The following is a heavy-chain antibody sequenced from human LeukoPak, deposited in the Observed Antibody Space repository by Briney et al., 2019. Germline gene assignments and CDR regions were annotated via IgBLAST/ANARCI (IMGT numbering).Heavy chain of an antibody. D-gene: IGHD6-13*01. J-gene: IGHJ4*02. V-gene: IGHV4-39*07. CDR1: GGSFSSSNYY. CDR3: ARDSYSSSWYEDGDDY. CDR2: IYYSGST. Sequence: SETLSLTCAVYGGSFSSSNYYWGWIRQPPGKGLEWIGIIYYSGSTYYNPSLKSRVTISVDTSKNQFSLKLSSVTAADTAVYYCARDSYSSSWYEDGDDYWGQGTLVTVSS.